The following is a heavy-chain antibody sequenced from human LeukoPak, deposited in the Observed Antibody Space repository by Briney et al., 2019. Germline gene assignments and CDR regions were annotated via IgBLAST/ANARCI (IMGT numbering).Heavy chain of an antibody. V-gene: IGHV3-53*01. CDR1: GLTVSSNY. Sequence: PGGSLRLSCAASGLTVSSNYMSWVRQAPGKGLEWVSVIYSGGSTYYAESVKGRFTISRDNSKNTLYLQMKSLRAEDTAVYYCARGFEGAGLAMDVWGKGTTVTVSS. J-gene: IGHJ6*04. CDR2: IYSGGST. D-gene: IGHD6-13*01. CDR3: ARGFEGAGLAMDV.